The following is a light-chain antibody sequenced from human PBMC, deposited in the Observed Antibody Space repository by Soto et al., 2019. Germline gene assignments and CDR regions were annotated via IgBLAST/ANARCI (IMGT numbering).Light chain of an antibody. J-gene: IGKJ3*01. CDR3: QQSYTTPFT. CDR2: AAS. V-gene: IGKV1-39*01. Sequence: DIQTTQSPSSLSASVGDRVTITCRASQSISTYLNWYQQRPGKAPKLLIYAASTLQTGAPSRFGGSGSATDFTLTISSLQPEDFATYYCQQSYTTPFTFGPGTKVDIK. CDR1: QSISTY.